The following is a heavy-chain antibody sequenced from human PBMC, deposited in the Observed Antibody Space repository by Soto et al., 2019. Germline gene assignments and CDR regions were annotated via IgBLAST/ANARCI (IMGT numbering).Heavy chain of an antibody. CDR3: ARVPLTTLGVLLRYYYYYGMDV. Sequence: QVQLVQSGAEVKKPGASVKVSCKASGYTFTSYDINWVRQATGQGLEWMGWMNPNSGNTGYAQKCQGRVTMTRNTSISTAYMELSSLRSEDTAVYYCARVPLTTLGVLLRYYYYYGMDVWGQGTTVTVSS. D-gene: IGHD4-4*01. CDR2: MNPNSGNT. J-gene: IGHJ6*02. V-gene: IGHV1-8*01. CDR1: GYTFTSYD.